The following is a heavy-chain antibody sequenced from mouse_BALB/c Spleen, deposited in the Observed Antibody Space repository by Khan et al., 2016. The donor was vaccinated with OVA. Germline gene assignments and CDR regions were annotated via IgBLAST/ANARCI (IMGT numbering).Heavy chain of an antibody. CDR2: IWAGGST. CDR1: GFSLTNYG. CDR3: ARNEEADYFDY. J-gene: IGHJ2*01. Sequence: VQLQESGPGLVAPSQSLSITCTVSGFSLTNYGVHWVRQPPGKGLEWLGVIWAGGSTNYNSALMSRLSISKDNSKSQVFLKMNSLQTDDTAMYFCARNEEADYFDYWGQGTTLTVSA. V-gene: IGHV2-9*02.